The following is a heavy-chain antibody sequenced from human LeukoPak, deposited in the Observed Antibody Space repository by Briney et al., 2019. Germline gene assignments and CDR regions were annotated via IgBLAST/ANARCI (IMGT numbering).Heavy chain of an antibody. D-gene: IGHD1-1*01. CDR1: GGSISNYY. CDR3: ARHRWTGTYNFDY. V-gene: IGHV4-59*08. J-gene: IGHJ4*02. Sequence: SETLSLTCTVSGGSISNYYWSWIRQPPGEGLEWIGFISYTGSTNYNPSLKSRVTISVDTSKNQFSLELTSVTAADTAVYYCARHRWTGTYNFDYWGQGSLVTVSS. CDR2: ISYTGST.